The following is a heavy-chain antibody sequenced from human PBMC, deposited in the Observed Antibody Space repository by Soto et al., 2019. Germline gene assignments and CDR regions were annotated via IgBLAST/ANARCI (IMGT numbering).Heavy chain of an antibody. CDR3: AKRPFPEGLQGDLGAFDI. Sequence: EVQVLESGGGLVQPGGSLRLSCTASGFTFNIYAMSWVRQAPGKGLEWVSDISGSGGSTYYADSVKGRFTISRDNSKNTLYVQINSLRAEDTVVYYCAKRPFPEGLQGDLGAFDIWGQGTMVTVSS. J-gene: IGHJ3*02. V-gene: IGHV3-23*01. CDR2: ISGSGGST. CDR1: GFTFNIYA. D-gene: IGHD3-10*01.